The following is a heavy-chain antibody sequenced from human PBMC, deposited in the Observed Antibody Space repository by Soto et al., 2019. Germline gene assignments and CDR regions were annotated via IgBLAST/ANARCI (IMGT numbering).Heavy chain of an antibody. CDR2: IYHSGST. Sequence: PLTCAVSAYSISNGYYWGWIRQPPGKGLEWIGSIYHSGSTYYNPSLKIRVTISVDTSKNQFSLKLSSVTAADTAVYYCARDAGGSYLNDAFDIWGQGTMVTVSS. J-gene: IGHJ3*02. D-gene: IGHD1-26*01. CDR1: AYSISNGYY. V-gene: IGHV4-38-2*02. CDR3: ARDAGGSYLNDAFDI.